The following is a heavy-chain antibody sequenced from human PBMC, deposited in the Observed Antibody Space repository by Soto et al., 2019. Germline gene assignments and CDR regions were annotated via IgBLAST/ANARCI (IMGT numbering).Heavy chain of an antibody. V-gene: IGHV3-33*01. D-gene: IGHD7-27*01. J-gene: IGHJ4*02. CDR2: IWYDGSNK. CDR3: ARDRPNSGFDY. CDR1: GFTFNSYG. Sequence: QVQLVESGGGMVQPGRSLRLSCAASGFTFNSYGMHWVRQAPGKGLEWVAVIWYDGSNKYYGDSVKGRFTISRDNSKNTRYLQMNSLRAEDTAVYYCARDRPNSGFDYGGQGTLVTVSS.